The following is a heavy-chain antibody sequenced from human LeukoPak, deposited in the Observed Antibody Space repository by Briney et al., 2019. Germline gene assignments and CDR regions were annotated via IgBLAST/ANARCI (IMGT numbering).Heavy chain of an antibody. CDR1: GFTFSSYS. Sequence: PGGSLRLSCAASGFTFSSYSMNWVRQAPGKGLEWVSAISGSGGNTYYADSVKGRFTISRDNAKNSLYLQMNSLRVEDTAVYYCARGPRYNWNSNYFPFDYWGQGTLVTVSS. D-gene: IGHD1-7*01. V-gene: IGHV3-21*01. CDR3: ARGPRYNWNSNYFPFDY. CDR2: ISGSGGNT. J-gene: IGHJ4*02.